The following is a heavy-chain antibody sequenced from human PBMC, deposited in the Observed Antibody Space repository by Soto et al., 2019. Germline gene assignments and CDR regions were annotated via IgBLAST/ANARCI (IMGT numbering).Heavy chain of an antibody. CDR3: ARAPRRAGTTDY. CDR2: ISSSSSYI. J-gene: IGHJ4*02. D-gene: IGHD1-7*01. Sequence: PGGSLRLSCAASGFTFSSYSMNWVRQAPGKGLEWVSSISSSSSYIYYADSVKGRFTISRDNAKNSLYLQMNSLRAEDTAVYYCARAPRRAGTTDYWGQGTLVTVSS. V-gene: IGHV3-21*01. CDR1: GFTFSSYS.